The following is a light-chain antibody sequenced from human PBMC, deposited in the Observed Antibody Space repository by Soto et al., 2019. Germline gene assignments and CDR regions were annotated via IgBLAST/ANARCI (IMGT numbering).Light chain of an antibody. CDR3: QQYGSSPPLT. J-gene: IGKJ4*01. Sequence: ESELLQSPGTPSLYPGERATLSCRASQSVSSSYLAWYQQKPGQAPRLLIYGASSRATGIPDRFSGSGSGTDFTLTISRLEPEDFAVYYCQQYGSSPPLTFGGGTKVDIK. CDR2: GAS. V-gene: IGKV3-20*01. CDR1: QSVSSSY.